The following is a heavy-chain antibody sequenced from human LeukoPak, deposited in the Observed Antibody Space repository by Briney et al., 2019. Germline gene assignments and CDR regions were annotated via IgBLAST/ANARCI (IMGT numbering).Heavy chain of an antibody. Sequence: SETLSHTCTVSGVPISCYYWIWPPQPPGKAREWIGYIYYSGSTNYNPSLKSRVTISVDTSKNQFSLKLSSVTAADTAVYYCARRVPNYYDSSGAMDYWGQGTLVTVSS. CDR1: GVPISCYY. V-gene: IGHV4-59*08. D-gene: IGHD3-22*01. J-gene: IGHJ4*02. CDR2: IYYSGST. CDR3: ARRVPNYYDSSGAMDY.